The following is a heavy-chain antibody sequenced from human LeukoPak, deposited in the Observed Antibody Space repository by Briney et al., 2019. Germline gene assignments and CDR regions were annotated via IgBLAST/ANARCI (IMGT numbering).Heavy chain of an antibody. V-gene: IGHV4-39*07. CDR2: IYYSGST. Sequence: SETLSLTCTVSGGSISSSSYYWGWIRQPPGKGLEWIGSIYYSGSTYYNPSLKSRVTISVDTSKNQFSLKLSSVTAADTAVYYCAREGEYSSSEGRYNWFDPWGQGTLVTVSS. CDR1: GGSISSSSYY. J-gene: IGHJ5*02. D-gene: IGHD6-6*01. CDR3: AREGEYSSSEGRYNWFDP.